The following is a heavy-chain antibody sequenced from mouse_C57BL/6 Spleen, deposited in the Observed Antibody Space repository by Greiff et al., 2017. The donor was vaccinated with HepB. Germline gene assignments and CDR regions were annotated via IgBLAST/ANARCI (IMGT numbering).Heavy chain of an antibody. CDR2: ISYSGST. Sequence: EVKLVESGPGMVKPSQSLSLTCTVTGYSITSGYDWHWIRHFPGNKLEWMGYISYSGSTNYNPSLKSRLSITHDTSKNHFFLKLNSVTTEDTATYYCARGPISYAMDYWGQGTSVTVSS. CDR3: ARGPISYAMDY. CDR1: GYSITSGYD. V-gene: IGHV3-1*01. D-gene: IGHD5-1*01. J-gene: IGHJ4*01.